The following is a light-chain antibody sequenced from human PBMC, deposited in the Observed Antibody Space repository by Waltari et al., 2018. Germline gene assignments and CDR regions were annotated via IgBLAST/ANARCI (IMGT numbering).Light chain of an antibody. CDR3: QQSNSFPWT. CDR2: KAS. V-gene: IGKV1-5*03. CDR1: ETISSW. Sequence: DIQMTQSPSSLSASVGDRVTITCRASETISSWLAWYQQKPGKAPKLLIYKASTLESGVPSRFSGSGSGTEFTLTISSLQPGDFATYYCQQSNSFPWTFGHGTKVEIK. J-gene: IGKJ1*01.